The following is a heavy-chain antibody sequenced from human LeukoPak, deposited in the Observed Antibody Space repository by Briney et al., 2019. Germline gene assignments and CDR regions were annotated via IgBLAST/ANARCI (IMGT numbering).Heavy chain of an antibody. CDR3: ARDLDYYGSGSSPDY. V-gene: IGHV3-30*03. D-gene: IGHD3-10*01. Sequence: GGSLRLSCAASRFDFSIYSVHWVRQAPGKGLEWVALISYDGRNKYYTDSVKGRFTISRDNSKNTLYLQMNSLRAEDTAVYYCARDLDYYGSGSSPDYWGQGTLVTVSS. J-gene: IGHJ4*02. CDR1: RFDFSIYS. CDR2: ISYDGRNK.